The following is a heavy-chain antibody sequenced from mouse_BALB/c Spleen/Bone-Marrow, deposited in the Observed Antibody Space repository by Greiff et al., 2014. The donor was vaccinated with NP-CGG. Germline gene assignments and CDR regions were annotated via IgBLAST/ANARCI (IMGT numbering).Heavy chain of an antibody. CDR1: GISITTGNYR. J-gene: IGHJ2*01. D-gene: IGHD1-1*01. CDR3: ARYLGAYFDY. Sequence: EVMLVESGPGLVKPPQTVSLTCTVTGISITTGNYRWSWIRQFPGNKLEWIGYIYYSGTITYNPSLTSRTTITRDTSKNQFFLEMNSLTAEDTATYYCARYLGAYFDYWGQGTTLTVSS. V-gene: IGHV3-5*02. CDR2: IYYSGTI.